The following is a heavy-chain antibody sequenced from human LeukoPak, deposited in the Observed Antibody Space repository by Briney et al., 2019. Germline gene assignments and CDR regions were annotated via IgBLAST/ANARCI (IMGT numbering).Heavy chain of an antibody. CDR2: IIPIFGTA. CDR3: ARTTIARENDY. Sequence: ASVKVSCKASGGTFSSYAISWVRQAPGQGLEWMGGIIPIFGTANYAQKLQGRVTMTTDTSTSTAYMELRSLRSDDTAVYYCARTTIARENDYWGQGTLITVSS. J-gene: IGHJ4*02. V-gene: IGHV1-69*05. CDR1: GGTFSSYA. D-gene: IGHD6-13*01.